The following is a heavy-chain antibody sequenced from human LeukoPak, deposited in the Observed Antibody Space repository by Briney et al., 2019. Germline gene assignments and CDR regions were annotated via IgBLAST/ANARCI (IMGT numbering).Heavy chain of an antibody. Sequence: PSGTLSLTCAVSGGSISSNNWWSWVRQPPGKGLEWIGEIYHSGSTNYNSSLQSRVTISIDKSKNQFSLKLNSVTAADTAVYYCARRLIAARPPPFDYWGQGTLVTVSS. CDR3: ARRLIAARPPPFDY. D-gene: IGHD6-6*01. CDR2: IYHSGST. V-gene: IGHV4-4*02. J-gene: IGHJ4*02. CDR1: GGSISSNNW.